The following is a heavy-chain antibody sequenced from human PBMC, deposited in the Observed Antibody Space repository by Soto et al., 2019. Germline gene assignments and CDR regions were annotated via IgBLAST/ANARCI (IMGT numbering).Heavy chain of an antibody. D-gene: IGHD3-22*01. CDR1: GGSISSYY. CDR2: IYYSGST. V-gene: IGHV4-39*01. CDR3: ARHLPSDITMIVVVISAFDI. J-gene: IGHJ3*02. Sequence: PSETLSLTCTVSGGSISSYYWGWIRQPPGKGLEWIGSIYYSGSTYYNPSLKSRVTISVDTSKNQFSLKLSSVTAADTAVYYCARHLPSDITMIVVVISAFDIWGQGTMVPVSS.